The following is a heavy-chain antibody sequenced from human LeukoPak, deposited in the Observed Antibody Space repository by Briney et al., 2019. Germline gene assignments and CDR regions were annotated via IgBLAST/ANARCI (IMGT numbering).Heavy chain of an antibody. CDR1: GGSISSGDYY. CDR3: ARELDYYDSSGALDY. V-gene: IGHV4-30-4*01. D-gene: IGHD3-22*01. CDR2: IYYSGST. Sequence: SETLSLTCTVSGGSISSGDYYWSWIRQPPGKGLEWIGYIYYSGSTYYNPSLKSRVTISVDTSKNQLSLKLSSVTAADTAVYYCARELDYYDSSGALDYWGQGTLVTVSS. J-gene: IGHJ4*02.